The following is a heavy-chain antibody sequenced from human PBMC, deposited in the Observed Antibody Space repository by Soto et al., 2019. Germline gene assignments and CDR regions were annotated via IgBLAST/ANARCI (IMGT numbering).Heavy chain of an antibody. CDR3: ASSLRDYYYYYGMDV. Sequence: VQLLESGGGLVQPGGSLRLSCAASGFTFSTYAMSWVRQAPGKGLEWVSAISGSGGSTFYADSVKGRFTISRDNSKNTLYLQMNTLRAEDTAVYYCASSLRDYYYYYGMDVWGQGTTVTVSS. CDR1: GFTFSTYA. V-gene: IGHV3-23*01. D-gene: IGHD3-3*01. CDR2: ISGSGGST. J-gene: IGHJ6*02.